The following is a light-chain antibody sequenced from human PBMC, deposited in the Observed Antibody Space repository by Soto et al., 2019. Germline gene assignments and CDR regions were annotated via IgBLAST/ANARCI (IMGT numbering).Light chain of an antibody. CDR2: GVS. CDR3: QQYGSSSYT. Sequence: EFVLTQSPGTLSLSPGERATLSCRASQTIRSGYLAWYQQKPGQAPRLLIYGVSTRATGIPDRFSGSGSGTDFTLTISRLEPEDFAVYYCQQYGSSSYTFGQGTKLEIK. J-gene: IGKJ2*01. CDR1: QTIRSGY. V-gene: IGKV3-20*01.